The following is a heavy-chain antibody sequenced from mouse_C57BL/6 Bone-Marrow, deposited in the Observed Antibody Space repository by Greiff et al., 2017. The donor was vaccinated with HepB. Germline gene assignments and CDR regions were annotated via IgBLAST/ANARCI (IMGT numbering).Heavy chain of an antibody. CDR1: GFTFNTYA. J-gene: IGHJ4*01. CDR2: IRSKSSNYAT. V-gene: IGHV10-3*01. CDR3: VRGTTVVRPYAMDY. Sequence: DVMLVESGGGLVQPKGSLKLSCAASGFTFNTYAMHWVRQAPGKGLEWVARIRSKSSNYATYYADSVKDRFTISRDDSQSMLYLQMNNLKTEDTAMYYCVRGTTVVRPYAMDYWGQGTSVTVSS. D-gene: IGHD1-1*01.